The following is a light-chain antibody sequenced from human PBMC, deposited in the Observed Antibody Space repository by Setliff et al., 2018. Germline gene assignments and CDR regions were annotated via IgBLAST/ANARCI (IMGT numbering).Light chain of an antibody. J-gene: IGKJ1*01. CDR2: GAS. CDR1: QSVSSN. V-gene: IGKV3-15*01. CDR3: QQYDNWPKT. Sequence: ERVMTQSPVSLSVSPGERATLSCRASQSVSSNLAWYQQKPGQAPRLLIYGASTRATGVPARFSGSGSGTEFSLTISNLHSEDFAVYYCQQYDNWPKTFGQGTKVDIK.